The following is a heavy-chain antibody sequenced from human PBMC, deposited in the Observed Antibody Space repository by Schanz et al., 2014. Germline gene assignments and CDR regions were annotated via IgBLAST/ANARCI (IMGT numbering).Heavy chain of an antibody. Sequence: VQLLESGGGLVQPGGSLRLSCAASGITFSSHSFNWVRQAPGKGLEYVSAISHDGYSTYYADSVKGRFTISRDNSKNTLYLQMNSLRAEDTAVYYCAKGRFGELSAFDIWGQGTMVTVSS. CDR2: ISHDGYST. J-gene: IGHJ3*02. D-gene: IGHD3-10*01. CDR1: GITFSSHS. CDR3: AKGRFGELSAFDI. V-gene: IGHV3-64*04.